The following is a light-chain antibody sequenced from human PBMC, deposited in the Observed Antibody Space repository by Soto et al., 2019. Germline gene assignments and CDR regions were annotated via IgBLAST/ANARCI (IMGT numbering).Light chain of an antibody. CDR3: ASYAGNNVL. J-gene: IGLJ2*01. Sequence: QSVLTQPPSASGSPGQSVAISCTGTSSDIGGYNYVSWYQQHSGKAPKLIIYEVTRRPSGVPDRFSGSKSGSTASLTVSGLHAEDEADYYCASYAGNNVLFGGGTKLTVL. CDR2: EVT. CDR1: SSDIGGYNY. V-gene: IGLV2-8*01.